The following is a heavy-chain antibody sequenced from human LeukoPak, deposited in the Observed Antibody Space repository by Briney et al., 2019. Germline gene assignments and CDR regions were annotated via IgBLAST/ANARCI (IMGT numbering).Heavy chain of an antibody. V-gene: IGHV3-74*01. CDR3: ARYSGSYSIDY. Sequence: RTGGSLGLSCAASGFTFSSYWMHWVRQAPGKGLVWVSRINSDVSITSYADSVKGRFTISRDNAKNTLYLQMNSLRAEDTAVYYCARYSGSYSIDYWGQGTLVTVSS. J-gene: IGHJ4*02. D-gene: IGHD1-26*01. CDR1: GFTFSSYW. CDR2: INSDVSIT.